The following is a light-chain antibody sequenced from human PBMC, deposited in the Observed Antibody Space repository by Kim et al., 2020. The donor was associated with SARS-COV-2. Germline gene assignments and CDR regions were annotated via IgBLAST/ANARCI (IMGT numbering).Light chain of an antibody. V-gene: IGKV3-20*01. Sequence: SSRGESATLACRASQRISSNVVWTPHRPGQAPRLLIYGASTRATGIPDRFSGSGSGTDFTLTINRLEPEDVAVYYCHQYAGAPWTLGQGTKVEIK. J-gene: IGKJ1*01. CDR1: QRISSN. CDR2: GAS. CDR3: HQYAGAPWT.